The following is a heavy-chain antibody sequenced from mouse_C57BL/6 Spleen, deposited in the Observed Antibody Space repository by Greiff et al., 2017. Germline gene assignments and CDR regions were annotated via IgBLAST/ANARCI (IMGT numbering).Heavy chain of an antibody. D-gene: IGHD2-4*01. CDR1: GFTFSSYG. CDR2: ISSGGSYT. CDR3: ARHGYDYPHYFDY. V-gene: IGHV5-6*01. J-gene: IGHJ2*01. Sequence: EVMLVESGGDLVKPGGSLKLSCAASGFTFSSYGMSWVRQTPDKRLEWVATISSGGSYTYYPDSVKGRFTISRDNAKNTLYLQMSSLKSEDTAMYYCARHGYDYPHYFDYWGQGTTLTVSS.